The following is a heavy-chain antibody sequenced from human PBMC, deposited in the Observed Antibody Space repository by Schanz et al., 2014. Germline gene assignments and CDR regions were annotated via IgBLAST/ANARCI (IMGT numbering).Heavy chain of an antibody. D-gene: IGHD3-10*01. J-gene: IGHJ4*02. CDR1: GFTFSSYG. Sequence: QVQLVESGGGVVQFGRSLRLSCVASGFTFSSYGMHWVRQAPGKGLEWVAVIWYDENNKYYADSVKGRFTISRDNSKNTLYLQMNSLSAEDTTVYYCARANYRRKINFDYWGRGTLVTVSS. V-gene: IGHV3-33*01. CDR3: ARANYRRKINFDY. CDR2: IWYDENNK.